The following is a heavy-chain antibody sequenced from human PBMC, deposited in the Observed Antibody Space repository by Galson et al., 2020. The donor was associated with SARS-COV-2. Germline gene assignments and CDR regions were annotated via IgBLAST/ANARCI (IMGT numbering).Heavy chain of an antibody. V-gene: IGHV4-61*02. CDR2: THTSGHT. Sequence: SEPLSLPCTVSGASISNGRFYWSWIRPPAGQGLEWIGRTHTSGHTNYNSSLTSRPTTATDTSKNQFSLILSSATAADTAVYYCARETGYWDSSGYFEGDYYFDYWGQGTLVTVAS. D-gene: IGHD3-22*01. J-gene: IGHJ4*02. CDR1: GASISNGRFY. CDR3: ARETGYWDSSGYFEGDYYFDY.